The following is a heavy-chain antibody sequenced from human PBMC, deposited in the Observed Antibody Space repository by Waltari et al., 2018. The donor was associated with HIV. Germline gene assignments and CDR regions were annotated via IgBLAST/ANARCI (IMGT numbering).Heavy chain of an antibody. CDR2: IYTGENT. Sequence: QVQLQESGPGLVKPSQTLSLTCPVPGGSISSDSYYWSWIRQPAGKGLEWIGRIYTGENTNYNPSLKSRVTISVDTSKNQFSLKLSSVTAADTAVYYCASMGLGWFDPWGQGTLVTVSS. V-gene: IGHV4-61*02. D-gene: IGHD3-16*01. CDR3: ASMGLGWFDP. CDR1: GGSISSDSYY. J-gene: IGHJ5*02.